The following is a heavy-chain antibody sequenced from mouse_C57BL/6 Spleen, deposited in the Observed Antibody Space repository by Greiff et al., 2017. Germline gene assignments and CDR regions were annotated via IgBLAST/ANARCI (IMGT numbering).Heavy chain of an antibody. CDR3: ARGGSYYY. Sequence: VQLQQSGPELVKPGASVKMSCKASGYTFTDYNMHWVKQRPGKGREWIGQIYPGDGDTNYNGKFKGKATLTADKSSSTAYMQLSSLTSEDSAVYFCARGGSYYYWGQGTLVTVSA. D-gene: IGHD1-1*01. V-gene: IGHV1-80*01. CDR1: GYTFTDYN. CDR2: IYPGDGDT. J-gene: IGHJ3*01.